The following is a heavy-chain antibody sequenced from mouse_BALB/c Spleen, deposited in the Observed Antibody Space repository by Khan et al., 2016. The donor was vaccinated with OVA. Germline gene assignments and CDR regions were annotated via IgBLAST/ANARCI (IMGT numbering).Heavy chain of an antibody. CDR3: ARGEYLGRGYFDV. V-gene: IGHV5-6-5*01. Sequence: EVELVGSGGGLVKPGGSLERSCAASGPTFSIYAMSWVRQTPEKRLEWVASSSTGGSTEYGHSVKGRFTISRDNARNMVSPRMSRLRVEDTAVYQCARGEYLGRGYFDVWGAGTMVNVSS. J-gene: IGHJ1*01. D-gene: IGHD2-10*02. CDR1: GPTFSIYA. CDR2: SSTGGST.